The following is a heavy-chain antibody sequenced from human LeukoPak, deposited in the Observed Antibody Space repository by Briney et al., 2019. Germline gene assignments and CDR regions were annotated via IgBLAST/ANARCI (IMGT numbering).Heavy chain of an antibody. J-gene: IGHJ6*04. CDR1: GFTFSSYA. V-gene: IGHV3-23*01. CDR3: AKDRHFEGSGSSTWEWDV. Sequence: GGSLRLSCAASGFTFSSYAMSWVRQAPGKGLEWVSTISGSGGSTNHADSVKGRFTISRDKSKNTLSLQMNILRAEDTAVYYCAKDRHFEGSGSSTWEWDVWGKGTTVTISS. CDR2: ISGSGGST. D-gene: IGHD3-10*01.